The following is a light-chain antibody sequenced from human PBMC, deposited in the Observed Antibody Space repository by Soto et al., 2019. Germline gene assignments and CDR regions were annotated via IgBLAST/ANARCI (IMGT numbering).Light chain of an antibody. CDR2: RND. CDR3: AAWDYSLSAWV. Sequence: QSVVTQPPSVSATPGQRVIISCSGSSSNVGRNNVHWYQQVPGTAPKLLIYRNDQRPSGVPDRFSGSKSGTSASLAISGLRSEDEADYYCAAWDYSLSAWVFGGGTKLTVL. CDR1: SSNVGRNN. J-gene: IGLJ3*02. V-gene: IGLV1-47*01.